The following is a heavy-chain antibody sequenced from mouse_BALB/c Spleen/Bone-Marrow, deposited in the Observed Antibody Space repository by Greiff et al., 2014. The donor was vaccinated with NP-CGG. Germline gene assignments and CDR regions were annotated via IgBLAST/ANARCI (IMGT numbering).Heavy chain of an antibody. CDR3: TRGGHDFSLDY. V-gene: IGHV1-69*01. D-gene: IGHD2-4*01. J-gene: IGHJ4*01. Sequence: QVQLQQSGAELGMPGASVKMSCKASGYTFTDNWMYWVKQRPGQGLEWIGAIDTSDSYTNFNQKFMGKASLTVDASSSTAYMQVSSLTSDTSAVYYGTRGGHDFSLDYWGQGTSVTVSS. CDR1: GYTFTDNW. CDR2: IDTSDSYT.